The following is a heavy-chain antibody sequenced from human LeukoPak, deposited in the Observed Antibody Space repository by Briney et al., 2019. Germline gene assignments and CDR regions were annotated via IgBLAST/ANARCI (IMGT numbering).Heavy chain of an antibody. J-gene: IGHJ3*02. CDR3: ASDRIEVDAFDI. V-gene: IGHV4-61*02. Sequence: PSETLSLTCTVSSGSINSGSYYWNWIRQPAGKGLEWIGRIYSSGSTNYNPSLKSRVTISVDTSKNQFSLKLSSVTAADTAVYYCASDRIEVDAFDIWGQGTMVTVSS. D-gene: IGHD2-15*01. CDR2: IYSSGST. CDR1: SGSINSGSYY.